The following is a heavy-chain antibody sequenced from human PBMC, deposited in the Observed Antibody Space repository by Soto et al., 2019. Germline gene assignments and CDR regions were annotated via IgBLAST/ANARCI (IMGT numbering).Heavy chain of an antibody. J-gene: IGHJ4*02. CDR1: GGTFSSYA. CDR2: IIPIFCTA. Sequence: QVQLVQSGAEVKKPGSSVKVSCKASGGTFSSYAISWVRQAPGQGLEWMGGIIPIFCTANYAQKSQGRVTITADESTSTAYMELSSLRSEDTAVYYCARGYYYDSSGYYSNAYYFDYWGQGTLVTVSS. V-gene: IGHV1-69*01. CDR3: ARGYYYDSSGYYSNAYYFDY. D-gene: IGHD3-22*01.